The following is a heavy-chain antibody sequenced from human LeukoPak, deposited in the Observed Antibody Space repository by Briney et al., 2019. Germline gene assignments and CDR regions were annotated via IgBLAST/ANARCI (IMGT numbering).Heavy chain of an antibody. CDR3: ASARLGSGLEGAFDI. J-gene: IGHJ3*02. CDR1: GGSISSYF. Sequence: SETLSLTCTVSGGSISSYFWSWIRQPPGKGLEWIGYIYYSGSTNYNPSLKSRVTISVDTSKNQFSLKLSSVAAADTAVYNCASARLGSGLEGAFDIWGQGTMVTVSS. CDR2: IYYSGST. V-gene: IGHV4-59*01. D-gene: IGHD6-25*01.